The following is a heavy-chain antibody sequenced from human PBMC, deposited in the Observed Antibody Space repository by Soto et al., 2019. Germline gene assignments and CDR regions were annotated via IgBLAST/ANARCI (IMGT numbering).Heavy chain of an antibody. Sequence: PSETLSLTCTVYGGSISSYYWSWIRQPPGKGLEWIGEINHSGSTNYNPSLKSRVTISVDTSKNQFSLKLSSVTAADTAVYYCARGRPYYDILTGYYLSAQLDWFDPWGQGTLVTVSS. J-gene: IGHJ5*02. D-gene: IGHD3-9*01. CDR2: INHSGST. V-gene: IGHV4-34*01. CDR1: GGSISSYY. CDR3: ARGRPYYDILTGYYLSAQLDWFDP.